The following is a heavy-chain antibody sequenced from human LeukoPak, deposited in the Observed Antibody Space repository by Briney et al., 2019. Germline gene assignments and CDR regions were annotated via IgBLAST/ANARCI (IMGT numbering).Heavy chain of an antibody. V-gene: IGHV4-39*07. D-gene: IGHD3-10*01. CDR1: GGSISSSSYY. CDR3: ASGSYLYYYYYYMDV. J-gene: IGHJ6*03. Sequence: SETLSLTCTVSGGSISSSSYYWGWIRQPPGKGLEWIASIYYSGSTYYNPSLKSRVTISVDTSKNQFSLKLSSVTAADTAVYYCASGSYLYYYYYYMDVWGKGTTVTVSS. CDR2: IYYSGST.